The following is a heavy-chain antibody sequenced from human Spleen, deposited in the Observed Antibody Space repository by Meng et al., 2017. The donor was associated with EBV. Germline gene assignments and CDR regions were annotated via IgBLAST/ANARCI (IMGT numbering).Heavy chain of an antibody. J-gene: IGHJ4*02. CDR2: IIPIFGTA. D-gene: IGHD6-6*01. V-gene: IGHV1-69*01. Sequence: QVQLVQSGAEVKKXXXXXRXXCXXSGGTFSSYAISWVRQAPGQGLEWMGGIIPIFGTANYAQKFQGRVTITADESTSTAYMELSSLRSEDTAVYYCARTISIAARLTSFDYWGQGTLVTVSS. CDR3: ARTISIAARLTSFDY. CDR1: GGTFSSYA.